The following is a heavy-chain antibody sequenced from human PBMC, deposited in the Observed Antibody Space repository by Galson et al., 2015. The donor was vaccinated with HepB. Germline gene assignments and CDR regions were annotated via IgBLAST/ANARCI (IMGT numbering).Heavy chain of an antibody. CDR2: ICRNSST. Sequence: SLRLSCAASGFTVSSNYMSWVRQAPGKGLEWVSVICRNSSTYYADSVKGRFTISRDNSRNTLYLQMSRLKTEDTAVYYCARDQGDDYLNYYYYVGMDVWGQGTTVTVSS. CDR3: ARDQGDDYLNYYYYVGMDV. CDR1: GFTVSSNY. D-gene: IGHD4-11*01. V-gene: IGHV3-66*03. J-gene: IGHJ6*02.